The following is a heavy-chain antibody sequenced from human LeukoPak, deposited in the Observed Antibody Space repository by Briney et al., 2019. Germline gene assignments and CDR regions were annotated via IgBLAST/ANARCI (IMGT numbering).Heavy chain of an antibody. Sequence: GGSLRLSCAASGFTFSSYSMSWVRQAPGKGLEWVSSISSSSTYKYYVDSVKGRFTISRDNAKNSLYLQMNSLRAEDTAVYHCARGAITGTASFDYWGQGTLVTVSS. CDR3: ARGAITGTASFDY. CDR1: GFTFSSYS. CDR2: ISSSSTYK. J-gene: IGHJ4*02. D-gene: IGHD1-7*01. V-gene: IGHV3-21*01.